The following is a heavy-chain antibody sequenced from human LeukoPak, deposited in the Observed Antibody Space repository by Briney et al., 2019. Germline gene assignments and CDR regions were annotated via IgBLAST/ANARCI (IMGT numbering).Heavy chain of an antibody. Sequence: GGSLRLSCAASGFTFSSYAMSWVRQAPGKGLEWVSYISSSSSTIYYADSVKGRFTISRDNSKNTLYLQMNSLRAEDTAVYYCAKETSAAAGPYYCDYWGQGTLVTVSS. CDR2: ISSSSSTI. CDR3: AKETSAAAGPYYCDY. J-gene: IGHJ4*02. D-gene: IGHD6-13*01. V-gene: IGHV3-23*01. CDR1: GFTFSSYA.